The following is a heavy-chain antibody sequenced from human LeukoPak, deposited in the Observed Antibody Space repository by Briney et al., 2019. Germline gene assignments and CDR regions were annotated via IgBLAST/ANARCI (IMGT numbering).Heavy chain of an antibody. D-gene: IGHD3-22*01. CDR1: GFTFSNAW. J-gene: IGHJ5*02. Sequence: GGSLRLSCATSGFTFSNAWMNWVRQAPGKGLEWVGRIRSNSDGGTIDYAAPVKGRFTLSRDDSKTTLYLQMNSLQTEDTAVYYCATDFYDSTWGQGTPVTVSS. CDR3: ATDFYDST. V-gene: IGHV3-15*07. CDR2: IRSNSDGGTI.